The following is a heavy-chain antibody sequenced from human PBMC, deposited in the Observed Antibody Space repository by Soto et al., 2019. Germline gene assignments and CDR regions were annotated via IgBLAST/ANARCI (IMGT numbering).Heavy chain of an antibody. CDR1: GYTFTSYG. J-gene: IGHJ5*02. V-gene: IGHV1-18*01. Sequence: QVQLVQSGAEVKKPGASVKVSCKASGYTFTSYGISWVRQAPGQGLEWMGWISAYNGNTNYAQKLQGRVTMTTDTSTSTAYMELRSQRSDDTAVYYCARSKYSSGWYSVSWFDPWGQGTLVTVSS. CDR3: ARSKYSSGWYSVSWFDP. D-gene: IGHD6-19*01. CDR2: ISAYNGNT.